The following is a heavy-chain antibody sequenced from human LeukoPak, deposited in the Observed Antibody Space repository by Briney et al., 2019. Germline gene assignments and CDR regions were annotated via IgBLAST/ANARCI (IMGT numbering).Heavy chain of an antibody. V-gene: IGHV4-34*01. CDR1: GGSFSGYY. Sequence: SETLSPTCAVYGGSFSGYYWSWIRQPPGKGLEWIGEINHSGSTNYNPSLKSRVTISVDTSKNQFSLKLSSVTAADTAVYYCASGAHCSGGSCHGGRFDPWGQGTLVTVSS. CDR3: ASGAHCSGGSCHGGRFDP. J-gene: IGHJ5*02. D-gene: IGHD2-15*01. CDR2: INHSGST.